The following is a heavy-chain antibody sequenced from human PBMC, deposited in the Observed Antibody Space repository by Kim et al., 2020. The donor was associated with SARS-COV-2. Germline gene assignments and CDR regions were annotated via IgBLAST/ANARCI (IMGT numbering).Heavy chain of an antibody. V-gene: IGHV3-9*01. D-gene: IGHD3-22*01. CDR3: VLTLKDYYDSSGYYLGDY. J-gene: IGHJ4*02. CDR1: GFTFDDYA. Sequence: GGSLRLSCAASGFTFDDYAMHWVRQAPGKGLEWVSGISWNSGSIGYADSVKGRFTISRDNAKNSLYLQMNSLRAEDTALYYCVLTLKDYYDSSGYYLGDYWGQGTLVTVSS. CDR2: ISWNSGSI.